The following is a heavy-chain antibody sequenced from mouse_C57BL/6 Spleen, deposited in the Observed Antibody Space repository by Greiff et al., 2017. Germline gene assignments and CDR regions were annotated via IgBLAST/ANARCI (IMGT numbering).Heavy chain of an antibody. CDR2: IDPSDSET. Sequence: QVQLQQPGAELVRPGSSVKLSCKASGYTFTSYWMHWVKQRPIQGLEWIGNIDPSDSETHYNQKFKDKATLTVDKSSSTAYMQLSSLTSEDSAVYYCARGYYGSRGYAMDYWGQGTSVTVSS. J-gene: IGHJ4*01. D-gene: IGHD1-1*01. V-gene: IGHV1-52*01. CDR1: GYTFTSYW. CDR3: ARGYYGSRGYAMDY.